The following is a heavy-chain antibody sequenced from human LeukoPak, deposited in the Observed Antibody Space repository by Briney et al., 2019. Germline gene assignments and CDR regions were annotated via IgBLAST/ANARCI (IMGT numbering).Heavy chain of an antibody. CDR1: GGTFSSYA. Sequence: GASVKVSCKASGGTFSSYAISWVRQAPGQGLEWMGGIIPIFGTANYAQKFQGRVTMTRDTSTSTVYMEQSSLRSEDTAVYYCASSAAGTAIEVDWGQGTLVTVSS. CDR2: IIPIFGTA. CDR3: ASSAAGTAIEVD. J-gene: IGHJ4*02. V-gene: IGHV1-69*05. D-gene: IGHD6-13*01.